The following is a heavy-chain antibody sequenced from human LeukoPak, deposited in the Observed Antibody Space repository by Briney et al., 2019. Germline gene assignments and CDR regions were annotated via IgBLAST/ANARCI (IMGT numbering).Heavy chain of an antibody. Sequence: TSETLSLTCTVSGGSISSGDYYWSWIRQPPGKGLEWIGYIYYSGSTYYNPSLKSRVTISVDTAKNQFALKLSSVTAADTAVYYCARALGGRFDPWGQGTLVTVSS. CDR1: GGSISSGDYY. CDR3: ARALGGRFDP. J-gene: IGHJ5*02. V-gene: IGHV4-30-4*01. CDR2: IYYSGST.